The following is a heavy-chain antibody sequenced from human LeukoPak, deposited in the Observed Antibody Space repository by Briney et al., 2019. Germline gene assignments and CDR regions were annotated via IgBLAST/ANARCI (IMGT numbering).Heavy chain of an antibody. CDR2: ISYSGST. V-gene: IGHV4-59*08. J-gene: IGHJ4*02. CDR3: ARQRTGATFDY. D-gene: IGHD1-26*01. CDR1: GGSISSSY. Sequence: TSETLSLTCTVSGGSISSSYWSWIRQSPGKGLEWIGHISYSGSTTYNPSLQSRVTISLDTSKNQFSLKLTSVTAADTAVYYCARQRTGATFDYWGQGTLVTVSS.